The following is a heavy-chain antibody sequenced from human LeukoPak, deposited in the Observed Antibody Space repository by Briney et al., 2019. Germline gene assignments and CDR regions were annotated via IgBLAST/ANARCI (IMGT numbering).Heavy chain of an antibody. J-gene: IGHJ4*02. V-gene: IGHV1-2*02. CDR1: GYTFSSYY. Sequence: GASVKVSCKASGYTFSSYYMHWVRQAPGQGLEWMGWINPNSDGTNYAQKFQGRVTMTRDTSISTAYMELSRLRSDDTAVYYCARWVEFRTEFDYWGQGTLVTVSS. CDR3: ARWVEFRTEFDY. CDR2: INPNSDGT.